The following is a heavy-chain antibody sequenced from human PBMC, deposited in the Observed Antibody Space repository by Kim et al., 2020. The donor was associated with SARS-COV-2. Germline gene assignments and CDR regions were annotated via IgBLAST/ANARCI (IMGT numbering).Heavy chain of an antibody. Sequence: SETLSLTCTVSGGSISSGTYYWSWIRQHPGKGLEWIGYIYYSGSTYYNPSLKSRVTISVDTSKNQFSLKLSSVTAADTAVYYCARGIYERGDYGGGPPAYCGPRALVTVSS. CDR2: IYYSGST. D-gene: IGHD4-17*01. CDR1: GGSISSGTYY. V-gene: IGHV4-31*03. J-gene: IGHJ4*02. CDR3: ARGIYERGDYGGGPPAY.